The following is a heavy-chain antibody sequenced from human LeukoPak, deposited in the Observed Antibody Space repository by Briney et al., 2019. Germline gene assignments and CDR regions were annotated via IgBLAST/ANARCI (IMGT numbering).Heavy chain of an antibody. V-gene: IGHV4-34*01. CDR3: ARIEGAHYDILTGYPDY. CDR1: GGSFSGYY. CDR2: INHSGST. D-gene: IGHD3-9*01. Sequence: SETLSLICAVYGGSFSGYYWSWIRQPPGKGLEWIGEINHSGSTNYNPSLKSRVTISVDTSKNQFSLKLSSVTAADTAVYYCARIEGAHYDILTGYPDYWGQGTLVTVSS. J-gene: IGHJ4*02.